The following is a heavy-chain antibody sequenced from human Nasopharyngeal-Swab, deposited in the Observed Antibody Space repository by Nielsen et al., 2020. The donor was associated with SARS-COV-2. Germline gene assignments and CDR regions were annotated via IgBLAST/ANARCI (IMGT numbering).Heavy chain of an antibody. D-gene: IGHD2-8*01. CDR3: ARAPQGVFIVVMVYATSSTIFDY. CDR1: GGSISSYY. J-gene: IGHJ4*02. V-gene: IGHV4-59*01. CDR2: IYYSGST. Sequence: SETLSLTCTVSGGSISSYYWSWIRQPPGKGLEWIGYIYYSGSTNYNPSLKSRVTISVDTSKNQFSLKLSSVTAADTAVYYCARAPQGVFIVVMVYATSSTIFDYWGQGTLVTVSS.